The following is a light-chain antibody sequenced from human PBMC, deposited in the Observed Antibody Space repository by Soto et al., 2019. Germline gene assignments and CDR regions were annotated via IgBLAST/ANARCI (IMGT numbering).Light chain of an antibody. CDR1: QSVFYSPKNKDY. CDR3: QQYYSVPWT. Sequence: DIVMTQSPESLAESLGERATINCTSSQSVFYSPKNKDYLAWFQQKAGQPPKLLIYWASTRASGVPDRCSGGGSGTDFTGTTSSLHSEDVAVYYCQQYYSVPWTFGHGTKVDIK. J-gene: IGKJ1*01. V-gene: IGKV4-1*01. CDR2: WAS.